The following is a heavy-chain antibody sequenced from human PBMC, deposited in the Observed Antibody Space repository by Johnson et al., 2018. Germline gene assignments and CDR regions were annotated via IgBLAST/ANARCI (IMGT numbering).Heavy chain of an antibody. CDR2: IWYDGSNK. J-gene: IGHJ6*03. Sequence: QVQLVQSGGGVVQPGRSLRLSCAASGFTFSSYGLHWVRQATGKGLEWVAVIWYDGSNKYSADSVKGRFTISRDNSKNTLYLQMNSLKTEDTAVYYCARIPGVLRTPKYFYMDVWGKGTTVTVSS. CDR1: GFTFSSYG. CDR3: ARIPGVLRTPKYFYMDV. V-gene: IGHV3-33*01. D-gene: IGHD2-2*01.